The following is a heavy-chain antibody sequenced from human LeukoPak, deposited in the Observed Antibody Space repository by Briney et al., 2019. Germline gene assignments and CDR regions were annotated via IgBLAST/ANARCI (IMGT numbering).Heavy chain of an antibody. J-gene: IGHJ5*02. CDR2: INPNSGGT. CDR1: GYTFTGYY. CDR3: ARDLDYYDSSGYYYSGADNWFDP. Sequence: ASVKVSCKASGYTFTGYYMHWVRQAPGQGLEWMGWINPNSGGTNYAQKFQGRVTMTRDTSISTAYMELSRLRSDDTAVYYCARDLDYYDSSGYYYSGADNWFDPWGQGTLVTVSS. V-gene: IGHV1-2*02. D-gene: IGHD3-22*01.